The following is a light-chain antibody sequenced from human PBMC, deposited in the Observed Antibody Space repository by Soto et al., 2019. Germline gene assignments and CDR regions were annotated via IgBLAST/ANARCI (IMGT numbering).Light chain of an antibody. CDR3: QQYDRDPFT. CDR2: KAS. J-gene: IGKJ3*01. Sequence: DIPMTQSPSTLSASVGDRVTITCRASQSIGSWLAWYPQKPGKAPELLIYKASNLERGVPTRFSGSGSGTEFTLTIDSLQPDDFAIYYCQQYDRDPFTFGPGTKVDFK. CDR1: QSIGSW. V-gene: IGKV1-5*03.